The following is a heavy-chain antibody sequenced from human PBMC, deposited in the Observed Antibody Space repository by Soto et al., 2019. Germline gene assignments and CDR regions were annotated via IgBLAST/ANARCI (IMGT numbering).Heavy chain of an antibody. V-gene: IGHV4-30-2*01. CDR3: ARVPDV. J-gene: IGHJ6*02. Sequence: SETLSLTCAVSGGSISSGGYSWTWIRQPPGKGLEWIGYIYHSGSTYYNPSLKSRVTIDRSKNQFSLKLNSVTAADTAVYYCARVPDVWGQGTTVTVSS. CDR2: IYHSGST. CDR1: GGSISSGGYS.